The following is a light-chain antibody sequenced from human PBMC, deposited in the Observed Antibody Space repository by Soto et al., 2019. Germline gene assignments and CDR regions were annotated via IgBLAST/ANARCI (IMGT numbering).Light chain of an antibody. V-gene: IGLV2-8*01. J-gene: IGLJ3*02. CDR3: SSYVGSNRV. Sequence: QSALTQPPSASGSPGQSVTISCTGTSSDVGGYNYVSWYQQHPGKAPKLMIYEISNRPSGVPDRFSGSKSGNTASLTVSGLQAEDEADYYCSSYVGSNRVFGGGTKLTVL. CDR2: EIS. CDR1: SSDVGGYNY.